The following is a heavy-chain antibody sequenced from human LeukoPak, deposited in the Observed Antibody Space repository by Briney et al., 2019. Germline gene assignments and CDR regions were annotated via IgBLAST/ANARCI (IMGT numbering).Heavy chain of an antibody. V-gene: IGHV3-74*01. Sequence: PGGSLRLSCAASGFTFSSHWMHWVRQAPGKGLVWVSRINRDGSNTNYADSAKGRFTISRDNAKNTVYLQMNSLRVEVTAVYYCARDGHGTNLDEFDYWGQGTLATVSS. CDR3: ARDGHGTNLDEFDY. D-gene: IGHD1-1*01. CDR1: GFTFSSHW. J-gene: IGHJ4*02. CDR2: INRDGSNT.